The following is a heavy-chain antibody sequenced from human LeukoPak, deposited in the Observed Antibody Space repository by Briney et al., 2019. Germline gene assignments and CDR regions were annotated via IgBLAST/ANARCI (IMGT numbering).Heavy chain of an antibody. CDR1: GFTFSTYA. D-gene: IGHD1-14*01. Sequence: GGSLRLSCAAAGFTFSTYAMTWVRQAPGKGLEWVSGIRGDGGGTYYADSVKGRFTISRDNSKNTLYLQMNSLRAEDTAVYYCARVGTLDYWGQGTLVTVSP. CDR2: IRGDGGGT. V-gene: IGHV3-23*01. CDR3: ARVGTLDY. J-gene: IGHJ4*02.